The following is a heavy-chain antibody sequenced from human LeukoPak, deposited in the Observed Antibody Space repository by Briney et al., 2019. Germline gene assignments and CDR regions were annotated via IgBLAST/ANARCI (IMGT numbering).Heavy chain of an antibody. V-gene: IGHV4-4*07. J-gene: IGHJ6*03. CDR3: TREVEGSGTYYYYYFYMDV. CDR2: IYTSGTF. CDR1: GFTFDDSG. D-gene: IGHD3-10*01. Sequence: PGGSLRLSCAASGFTFDDSGMSWIRQPAGKGLEWIGRIYTSGTFNYNPSLKSRVTMSVDTSKNQFSLKLTSVTAADTAVYYCTREVEGSGTYYYYYFYMDVWAKAPRSPSP.